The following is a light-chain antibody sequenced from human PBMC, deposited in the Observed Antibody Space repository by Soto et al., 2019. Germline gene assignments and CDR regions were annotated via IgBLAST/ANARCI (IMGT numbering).Light chain of an antibody. V-gene: IGLV4-69*01. CDR2: INSDGSH. CDR1: SGHSSYA. J-gene: IGLJ2*01. CDR3: QAWGTGMV. Sequence: QLVLTQPPSASASLGASVRLTCTLNSGHSSYAIAWHQQQPEKGPQYLMKINSDGSHSKGGGIPDRFSGSSSGAERYLTISSRQSEDEADYYCQAWGTGMVFGGGTKLTVL.